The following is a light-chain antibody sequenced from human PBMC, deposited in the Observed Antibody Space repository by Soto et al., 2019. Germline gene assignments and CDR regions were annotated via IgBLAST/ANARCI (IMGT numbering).Light chain of an antibody. Sequence: EFVLTQSPGTLSLSPGERATLSCRATQSVSSSYLAWYQQKPGQAPRILIYGASTRATGIPDRFSGSGSGTDFTLTISRLEPEDCAVYYCQQYGSSPPLTLGGGTKVEIK. J-gene: IGKJ4*01. V-gene: IGKV3-20*01. CDR2: GAS. CDR3: QQYGSSPPLT. CDR1: QSVSSSY.